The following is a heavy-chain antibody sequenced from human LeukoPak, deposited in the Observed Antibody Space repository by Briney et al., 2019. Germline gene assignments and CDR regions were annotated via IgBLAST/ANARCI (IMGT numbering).Heavy chain of an antibody. D-gene: IGHD5-18*01. CDR3: ARGVHELWLRSTWFDP. J-gene: IGHJ5*02. CDR1: GGSFSGYY. CDR2: INHSGST. Sequence: SETLSLNCAVYGGSFSGYYWSWIRQPPGKGLEWIGEINHSGSTNYNPSLKSRVTISVDTSKNQFSLKLSSVNAADTAVYYCARGVHELWLRSTWFDPWGQGTLVTVSS. V-gene: IGHV4-34*01.